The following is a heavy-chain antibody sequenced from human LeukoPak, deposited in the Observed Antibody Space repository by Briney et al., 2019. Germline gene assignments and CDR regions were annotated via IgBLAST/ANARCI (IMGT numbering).Heavy chain of an antibody. CDR1: GFTFSDAW. CDR2: IKTTTDGATT. V-gene: IGHV3-15*01. J-gene: IGHJ4*02. Sequence: GGSLRLSCAASGFTFSDAWMSWVRQPPGKGLEWVGRIKTTTDGATTDYAAPVKGRFTISREDSKNTVYLQMNSLKTEDTAVYYCTTLLDDNIMGPPTSFDYWGQGNLVTVSS. CDR3: TTLLDDNIMGPPTSFDY. D-gene: IGHD1-26*01.